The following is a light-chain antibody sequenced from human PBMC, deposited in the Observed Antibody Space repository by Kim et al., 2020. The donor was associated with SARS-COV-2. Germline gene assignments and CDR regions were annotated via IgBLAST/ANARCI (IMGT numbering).Light chain of an antibody. V-gene: IGKV1-39*01. CDR1: QSISSY. J-gene: IGKJ1*01. CDR2: AAS. Sequence: ASVEDRVTITCLARQSISSYINWYQQKQGQAPKLLISAASSLQSGVPSRFIGSGSGTDFTLTISSLQPEDFATYYCKQSYSTPRTFGQGTKVDIK. CDR3: KQSYSTPRT.